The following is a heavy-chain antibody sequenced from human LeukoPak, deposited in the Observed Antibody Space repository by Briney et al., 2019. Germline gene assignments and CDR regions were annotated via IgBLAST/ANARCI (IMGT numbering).Heavy chain of an antibody. Sequence: GGTLRLSCAASGFTFSSYGMSWVRQAPGKGLEWVSAISGSGGSTYYADSVKGRFTISRDNSKNTLYLQMNSLRAEDTAVYYCAKAPVTTCRGAYCYPFDYWGQGTLVTVSS. CDR3: AKAPVTTCRGAYCYPFDY. V-gene: IGHV3-23*01. CDR2: ISGSGGST. D-gene: IGHD2-21*01. CDR1: GFTFSSYG. J-gene: IGHJ4*02.